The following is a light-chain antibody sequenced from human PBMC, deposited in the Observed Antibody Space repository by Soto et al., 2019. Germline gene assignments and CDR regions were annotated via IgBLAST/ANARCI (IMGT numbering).Light chain of an antibody. CDR1: LNISAN. J-gene: IGKJ2*01. Sequence: EIVMTQSPDTLSVSPGERATLSCKTSLNISANLAWYQQKPGQAPRLLVYGASRRAAGIAARFSGSGSGTEFTLTISSLQSEDSAVYSCQHYYNWPLTFGQGTKLEI. CDR3: QHYYNWPLT. V-gene: IGKV3-15*01. CDR2: GAS.